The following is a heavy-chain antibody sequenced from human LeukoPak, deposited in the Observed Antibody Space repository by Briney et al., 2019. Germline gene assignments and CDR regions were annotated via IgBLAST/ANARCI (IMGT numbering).Heavy chain of an antibody. V-gene: IGHV4-4*02. CDR1: GGSITTTNY. CDR3: SRESGPYSPFGH. D-gene: IGHD1-26*01. J-gene: IGHJ4*02. Sequence: PSGTLALTCGGSGGSITTTNYWSWVSQSPGRGLEWIGEISLSGYTGFNPSLRGRFTMSLDESKNHLSLTLTSVTAADTAIYYCSRESGPYSPFGHWGQGTLVTVTT. CDR2: ISLSGYT.